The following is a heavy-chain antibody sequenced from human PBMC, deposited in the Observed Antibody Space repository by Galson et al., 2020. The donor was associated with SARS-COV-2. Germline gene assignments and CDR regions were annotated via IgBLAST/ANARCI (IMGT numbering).Heavy chain of an antibody. CDR3: ARDRKPQITVTDKGRYYVNGMDV. V-gene: IGHV4-61*08. J-gene: IGHJ6*02. Sequence: ASETLSLTCSVSGGSVSSSDYYWSWIRQSPGKGLEWIGYVYYSGTTNYNPSLKSRLTISIDTSKNQFSLKLRSVTAADTAVYFCARDRKPQITVTDKGRYYVNGMDVWGQGATVAVSS. D-gene: IGHD6-19*01. CDR2: VYYSGTT. CDR1: GGSVSSSDYY.